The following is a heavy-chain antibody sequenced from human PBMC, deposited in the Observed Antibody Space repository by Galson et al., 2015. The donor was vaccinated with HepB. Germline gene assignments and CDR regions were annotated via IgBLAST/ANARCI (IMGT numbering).Heavy chain of an antibody. D-gene: IGHD3-22*01. J-gene: IGHJ4*02. CDR3: ARAAFLGYYDSSGYYGEDY. CDR1: GFTFSSYE. Sequence: SLRLSCAASGFTFSSYEMNWVRQAPGKGLEWVSYISSSGSTIYYADSVKGRFTISRDNAKNSLYLQMNSLRAEDTAVYYCARAAFLGYYDSSGYYGEDYWGQGTLVTVSS. V-gene: IGHV3-48*03. CDR2: ISSSGSTI.